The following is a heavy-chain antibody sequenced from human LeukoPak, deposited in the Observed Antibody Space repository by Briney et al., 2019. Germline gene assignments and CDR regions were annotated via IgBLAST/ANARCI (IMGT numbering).Heavy chain of an antibody. J-gene: IGHJ6*02. D-gene: IGHD6-13*01. CDR3: ATFTPIAAAGLYYYGMDV. Sequence: ASVKVSCKVSGYTLTELSMHWVRQAPGKGLEWMGGFDPEDGETICAQKFQGRVTMTEDTSTDTAYMELSSLRSEDTAVYYCATFTPIAAAGLYYYGMDVWGQGTTVTVSS. CDR2: FDPEDGET. V-gene: IGHV1-24*01. CDR1: GYTLTELS.